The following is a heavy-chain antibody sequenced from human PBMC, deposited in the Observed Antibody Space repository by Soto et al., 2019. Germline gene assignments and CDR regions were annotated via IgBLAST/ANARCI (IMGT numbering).Heavy chain of an antibody. V-gene: IGHV4-30-4*01. D-gene: IGHD3-22*01. J-gene: IGHJ4*02. Sequence: QVQLQESGPGLVRPAETLSLTCTVSGGSITNGDYYWIWIRQPPGKGLEWIGYIYLTGTTYYNPSLKSRLALAVDRSKNQFSLRLTAVTAADTAVYYCARFSCSYYASRGYLDQWGQGTLVTVSS. CDR2: IYLTGTT. CDR3: ARFSCSYYASRGYLDQ. CDR1: GGSITNGDYY.